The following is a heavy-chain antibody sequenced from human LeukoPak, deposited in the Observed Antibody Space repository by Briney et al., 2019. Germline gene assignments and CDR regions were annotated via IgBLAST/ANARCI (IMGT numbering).Heavy chain of an antibody. V-gene: IGHV1-69*04. Sequence: GASVKVSCKASGDTFGSYAISWVRRAPGQGLEWMGRIIPILGIANYAQKFQGRVTITADKSTSTAYMELSSLRSEDTAVYYCAVREYYYDSSGYQPSDYWGQGTLVTVSS. CDR1: GDTFGSYA. J-gene: IGHJ4*02. CDR2: IIPILGIA. CDR3: AVREYYYDSSGYQPSDY. D-gene: IGHD3-22*01.